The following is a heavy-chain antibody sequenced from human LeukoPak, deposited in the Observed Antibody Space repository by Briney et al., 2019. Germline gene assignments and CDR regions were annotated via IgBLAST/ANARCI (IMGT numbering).Heavy chain of an antibody. CDR1: GFAFSRYD. V-gene: IGHV3-30*03. J-gene: IGHJ4*02. CDR3: TTLAVANTDLDY. CDR2: LSSDGSKK. Sequence: PGRSLRLSCAVSGFAFSRYDMHWVRQAPGKGLEWVALLSSDGSKKYYVDPVKGRFTISRDNSKNTLYLQMNSLRPDDTAVYYCTTLAVANTDLDYWGQGTLVTVSS. D-gene: IGHD6-13*01.